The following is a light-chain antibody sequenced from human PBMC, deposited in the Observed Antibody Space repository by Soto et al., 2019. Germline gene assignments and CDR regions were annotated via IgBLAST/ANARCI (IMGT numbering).Light chain of an antibody. Sequence: DIQMTQSPSPLPASVGDSVTITCRASQPISEFLSWYQQKPGKAPRLLFSSSSRMESGISSRFGSGGSGAEFTLTINNLRPEDFAISICQQYHSSPFNVGPGTTVVV. V-gene: IGKV1-NL1*01. J-gene: IGKJ3*01. CDR2: SSS. CDR3: QQYHSSPFN. CDR1: QPISEF.